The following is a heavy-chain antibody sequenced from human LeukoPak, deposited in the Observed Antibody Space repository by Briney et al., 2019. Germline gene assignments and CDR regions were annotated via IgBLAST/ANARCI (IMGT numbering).Heavy chain of an antibody. V-gene: IGHV4-30-2*03. D-gene: IGHD5-24*01. Sequence: KSSETLSLTCAVSGGSISSGGYSWSWIRQPPGKGLEWIGYIYHSGSTYYNPSLKSRVTISVDTSKNQFSLKLNSVTAADTAVYYCARQSMAAANWFDPWGQGTLVTVSS. CDR2: IYHSGST. CDR3: ARQSMAAANWFDP. J-gene: IGHJ5*02. CDR1: GGSISSGGYS.